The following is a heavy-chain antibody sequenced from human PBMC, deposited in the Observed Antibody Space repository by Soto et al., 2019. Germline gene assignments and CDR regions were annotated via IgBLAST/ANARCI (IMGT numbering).Heavy chain of an antibody. CDR3: ARDMDCGGDCYPILWLGAFDI. CDR1: GYTFTGYY. J-gene: IGHJ3*02. CDR2: INPNSGGT. D-gene: IGHD2-21*01. Sequence: ASVKVSCKASGYTFTGYYMHWVRQAPGQGLEWMGWINPNSGGTNYAQKFQGWVTMTRDTSISTAYMELSRLRSDDTAVYYCARDMDCGGDCYPILWLGAFDIWGQGTMVTVSS. V-gene: IGHV1-2*04.